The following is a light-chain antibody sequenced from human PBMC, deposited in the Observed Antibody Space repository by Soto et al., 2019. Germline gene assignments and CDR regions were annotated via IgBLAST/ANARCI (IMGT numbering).Light chain of an antibody. CDR3: QQYASSPTWT. J-gene: IGKJ1*01. V-gene: IGKV3-20*01. CDR2: GAS. Sequence: EIVLTQSPATLSLSPGERATLSCRASQSVSSNYLAWYQQKPGQAPRLLIYGASTRASGIPDRFSGSGSGTDFTLTISRLEPEDSAVYYCQQYASSPTWTLGQGTKVEIK. CDR1: QSVSSNY.